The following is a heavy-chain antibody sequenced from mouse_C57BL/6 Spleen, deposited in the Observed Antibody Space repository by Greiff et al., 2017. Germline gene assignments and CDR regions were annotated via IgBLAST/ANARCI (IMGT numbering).Heavy chain of an antibody. CDR1: GYTFTDYN. CDR2: INPNNGGT. J-gene: IGHJ2*01. Sequence: VQLKQSGPELVKPGASVKIPCKASGYTFTDYNMDWVKQSKGKSLEWIGDINPNNGGTIYNQKFKGKATLTVDKSSSTAYMELRSLTSEDTAVYYCARGAYGNYENFDYWGQGTTLTVSS. CDR3: ARGAYGNYENFDY. D-gene: IGHD2-1*01. V-gene: IGHV1-18*01.